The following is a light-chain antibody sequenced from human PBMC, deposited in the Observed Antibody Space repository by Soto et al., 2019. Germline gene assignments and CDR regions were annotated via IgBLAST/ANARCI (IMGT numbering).Light chain of an antibody. V-gene: IGKV3-15*01. J-gene: IGKJ2*01. Sequence: EIVRTQSPATLSVSPGERATLSCRASQSVSSNLAWYQQKPGQAPRLLIYGASTRATGIPARFSGSGSWTEFTLTISSLQSEDFAVYYCHQYNNWPPYTFGQGTKLEIK. CDR3: HQYNNWPPYT. CDR1: QSVSSN. CDR2: GAS.